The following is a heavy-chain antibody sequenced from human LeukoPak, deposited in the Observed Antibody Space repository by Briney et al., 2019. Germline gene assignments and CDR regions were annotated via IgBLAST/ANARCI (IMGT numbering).Heavy chain of an antibody. CDR3: ASRDGYNYVSAFDI. J-gene: IGHJ3*02. V-gene: IGHV4-39*07. CDR2: IYYSGST. Sequence: SETLSLTCTVSGGSISSSSYYWGWIRQPPGKGLEWIGSIYYSGSTYYNPSLKSRVTISVDTSKNQFSLKLSSVTAADTAVYYCASRDGYNYVSAFDIWGQGTMVTVSS. D-gene: IGHD5-24*01. CDR1: GGSISSSSYY.